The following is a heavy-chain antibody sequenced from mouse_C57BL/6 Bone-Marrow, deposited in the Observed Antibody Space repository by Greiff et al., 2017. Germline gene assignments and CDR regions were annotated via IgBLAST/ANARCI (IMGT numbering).Heavy chain of an antibody. CDR3: NKFITTVVANYAMDY. CDR2: IYPGSGST. D-gene: IGHD1-1*01. Sequence: LQQPGASVKMSCKASGYTFTSYWITRVKQRPGQGLEWIGDIYPGSGSTNYNEKFKSKATLTVDTSSSTAYMQLSSLTSEDSAVYYCNKFITTVVANYAMDYWGQGTSVTVSS. CDR1: GYTFTSYW. J-gene: IGHJ4*01. V-gene: IGHV1-55*01.